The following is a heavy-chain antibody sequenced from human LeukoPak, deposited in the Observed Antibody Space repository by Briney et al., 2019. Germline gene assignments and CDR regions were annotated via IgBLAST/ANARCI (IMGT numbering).Heavy chain of an antibody. Sequence: TGGSLRLSCAASGFTFDDFAMHWVRQAPGKGLEWVSGISWNSGSIGYADSVKGRFTISRDNAKNSLYLQMNSLRAEDMALYYCGTFGGDFDYLGQGTLVNVSS. CDR3: GTFGGDFDY. D-gene: IGHD3-16*01. CDR2: ISWNSGSI. CDR1: GFTFDDFA. J-gene: IGHJ4*02. V-gene: IGHV3-9*03.